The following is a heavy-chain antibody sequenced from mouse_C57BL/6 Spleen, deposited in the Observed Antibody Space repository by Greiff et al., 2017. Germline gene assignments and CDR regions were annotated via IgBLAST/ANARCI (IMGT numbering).Heavy chain of an antibody. Sequence: EVQLQQSGPELVKPGASVKMSCKASGYTFTDYNMHWVKQSHGKSLEWIGYLNPNNGGTRYNQKFKGKATLTVNKSSSTAYMGLRSLTSEDSAVYYCARSRDYYGSDYWGQGTTLTVSS. D-gene: IGHD1-1*01. CDR1: GYTFTDYN. J-gene: IGHJ2*01. V-gene: IGHV1-22*01. CDR2: LNPNNGGT. CDR3: ARSRDYYGSDY.